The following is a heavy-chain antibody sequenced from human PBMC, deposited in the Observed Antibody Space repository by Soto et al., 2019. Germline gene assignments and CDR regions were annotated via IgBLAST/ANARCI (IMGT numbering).Heavy chain of an antibody. CDR1: GFNVNSDY. J-gene: IGHJ4*02. Sequence: PGGSLRLSCAASGFNVNSDYMNWVRQTPGKELEWVASIYSGETTYYADSVRGRFTISSDKSKNTLYFQLSSLRIEDTAVYYCTRDGRGLGRLSLFEYWGQGVLVTVSS. CDR2: IYSGETT. CDR3: TRDGRGLGRLSLFEY. D-gene: IGHD2-21*02. V-gene: IGHV3-53*01.